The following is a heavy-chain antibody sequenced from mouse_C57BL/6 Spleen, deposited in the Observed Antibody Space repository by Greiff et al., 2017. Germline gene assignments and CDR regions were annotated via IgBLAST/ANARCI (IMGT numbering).Heavy chain of an antibody. J-gene: IGHJ3*01. V-gene: IGHV5-17*01. CDR3: ERGGSFAY. Sequence: DVMLVESGGGLVKPGGSLKLSCAASGFTFSDYGMHWVRQAPEKGLEWVAYISSGSSTIYYADTVKGRFTLSRDNAKNTLFLQMNSLRAEDTAMYYCERGGSFAYWGQGTLVTVSA. CDR2: ISSGSSTI. D-gene: IGHD1-1*02. CDR1: GFTFSDYG.